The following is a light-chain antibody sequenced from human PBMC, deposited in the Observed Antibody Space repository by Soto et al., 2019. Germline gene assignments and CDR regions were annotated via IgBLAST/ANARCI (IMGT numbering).Light chain of an antibody. CDR1: NSNIGNNY. J-gene: IGLJ1*01. V-gene: IGLV1-51*01. Sequence: QSVLTQPPSVSAAPGQRVTISCSGSNSNIGNNYVSWYQQLPGTAPKLLIYDNNKRPSGIPDRFSGSKSGTSATLDITGLQTGDEDDYYCGTRDSSRIGYVFGTGTNVTVL. CDR2: DNN. CDR3: GTRDSSRIGYV.